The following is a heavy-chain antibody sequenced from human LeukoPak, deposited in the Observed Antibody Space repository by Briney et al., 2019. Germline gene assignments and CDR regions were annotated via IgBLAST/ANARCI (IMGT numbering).Heavy chain of an antibody. D-gene: IGHD3-9*01. V-gene: IGHV3-20*04. CDR3: ARVPYYDILTGAFDI. J-gene: IGHJ3*02. Sequence: GGSLRLSCAASGFTFSSYGMNWVRQGPGKGLEWVSGINWNGGSTGYVDSVKGRFTIPRDNAKNSLYLQMNSLRAEDTALYYCARVPYYDILTGAFDIWGQGTMVTVSS. CDR2: INWNGGST. CDR1: GFTFSSYG.